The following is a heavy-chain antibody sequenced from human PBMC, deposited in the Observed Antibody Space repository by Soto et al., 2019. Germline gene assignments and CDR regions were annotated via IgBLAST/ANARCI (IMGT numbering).Heavy chain of an antibody. D-gene: IGHD3-22*01. CDR3: ARLGTYYDSSGLLY. CDR2: IHSDGTSI. V-gene: IGHV3-74*03. Sequence: GGSLRLSGAVSGFISPHFWMHWVRQAPGGGLEWVSRIHSDGTSIMYADSVKGRFTVSRDSAKGTLYLQLNSLKAEDTAVYFCARLGTYYDSSGLLYWGQGTLVTVSS. J-gene: IGHJ4*02. CDR1: GFISPHFW.